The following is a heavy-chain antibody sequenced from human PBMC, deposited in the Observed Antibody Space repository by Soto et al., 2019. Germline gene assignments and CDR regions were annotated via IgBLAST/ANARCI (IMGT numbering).Heavy chain of an antibody. Sequence: GESLKISCQGSGYSFTSYWIGWVRQMPGKGLEWMGIIYPGDSDTRYSPSFQGQVTISADKSISTAYLQWSSLKASDTAMYYCATGNYDFWSGSHYGMDVWGQGTTVTVSS. V-gene: IGHV5-51*01. CDR1: GYSFTSYW. CDR3: ATGNYDFWSGSHYGMDV. D-gene: IGHD3-3*01. J-gene: IGHJ6*02. CDR2: IYPGDSDT.